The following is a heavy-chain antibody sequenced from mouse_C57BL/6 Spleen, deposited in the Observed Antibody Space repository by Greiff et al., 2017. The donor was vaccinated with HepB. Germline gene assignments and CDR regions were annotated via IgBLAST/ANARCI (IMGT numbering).Heavy chain of an antibody. D-gene: IGHD2-5*01. CDR2: IYPRVGST. CDR3: ARKMGLLSNYPFDY. V-gene: IGHV1-85*01. CDR1: GYTFTSYD. J-gene: IGHJ2*01. Sequence: QVQLKESGPELVKPGASVKLSCKASGYTFTSYDINWVKQRPGQGLEWIGWIYPRVGSTKYNEKFKGKATLTVDTSSSTAYMELHSLTSEDSAVYFCARKMGLLSNYPFDYWGQGTTLTVSS.